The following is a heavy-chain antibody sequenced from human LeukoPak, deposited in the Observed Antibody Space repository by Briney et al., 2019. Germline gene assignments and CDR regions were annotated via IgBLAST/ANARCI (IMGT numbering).Heavy chain of an antibody. Sequence: SQTLSLTCTVSGGSISSGGYYWSWTRQHPGKGLEWIGYIYYSGSTYCNPSLKSRVTISVDTSKNQFSLRLSSVTAADTAVYYCARKTSGVFVVGGIYGMDVWGQGTTVTVSS. J-gene: IGHJ6*02. D-gene: IGHD3-10*01. CDR2: IYYSGST. CDR1: GGSISSGGYY. V-gene: IGHV4-31*03. CDR3: ARKTSGVFVVGGIYGMDV.